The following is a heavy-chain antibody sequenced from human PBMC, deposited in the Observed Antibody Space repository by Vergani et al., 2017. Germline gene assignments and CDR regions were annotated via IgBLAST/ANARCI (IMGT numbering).Heavy chain of an antibody. V-gene: IGHV3-23*01. D-gene: IGHD5-24*01. Sequence: FLHPGGSLRLSCVASGFTFSSHAMSWVRQGHGHGLSCVSSIKNTGDSTPYADSVKGRFTISRDNSKNTLYLQMNSLRVEDTAVYYCGRGSDNYNWGQGTLVTVSS. CDR2: IKNTGDST. CDR3: GRGSDNYN. CDR1: GFTFSSHA. J-gene: IGHJ4*02.